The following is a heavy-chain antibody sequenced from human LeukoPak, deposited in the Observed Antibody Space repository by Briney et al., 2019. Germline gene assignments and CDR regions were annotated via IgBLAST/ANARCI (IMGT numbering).Heavy chain of an antibody. D-gene: IGHD6-19*01. CDR3: ARVYSSGWPIDY. Sequence: GASVKVSCKASGYTFTGYYMHWVRQAPGQGLEWMGWINPNSGGTNYAQEFQGRVTMTRDTSISTAYMELSRLRSDDTAVYYCARVYSSGWPIDYWGQGTLVTVSS. J-gene: IGHJ4*02. CDR1: GYTFTGYY. CDR2: INPNSGGT. V-gene: IGHV1-2*02.